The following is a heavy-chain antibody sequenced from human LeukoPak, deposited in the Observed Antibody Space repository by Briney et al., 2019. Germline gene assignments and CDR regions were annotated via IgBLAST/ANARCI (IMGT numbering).Heavy chain of an antibody. CDR2: ISYSGST. J-gene: IGHJ4*02. V-gene: IGHV4-59*01. D-gene: IGHD1-26*01. CDR3: ARERRSGTYFYFDY. CDR1: SGSISRYY. Sequence: KPSETLSLTCTVSSGSISRYYWSWIRQPPGKGLEWVGYISYSGSTNYNPSLKSRVTISVDTSKNQFSLKLSSVTAADTAVYYCARERRSGTYFYFDYWGQGTLVTVSS.